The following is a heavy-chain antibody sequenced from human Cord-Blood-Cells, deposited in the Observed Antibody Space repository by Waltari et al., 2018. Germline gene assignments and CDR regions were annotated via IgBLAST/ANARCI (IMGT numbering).Heavy chain of an antibody. V-gene: IGHV3-21*01. Sequence: EVQLVESGGGLVKPGGSLSLPCAPSGSPFSSYSMNWSRQAPGKGLEWVSSISSSSSYIYYADSVKGRFTISRDNAKNSLYLQMNSLRAEDTAVYYCARDGTGDYFDYWGQGTLVTVSS. CDR1: GSPFSSYS. D-gene: IGHD7-27*01. CDR3: ARDGTGDYFDY. J-gene: IGHJ4*02. CDR2: ISSSSSYI.